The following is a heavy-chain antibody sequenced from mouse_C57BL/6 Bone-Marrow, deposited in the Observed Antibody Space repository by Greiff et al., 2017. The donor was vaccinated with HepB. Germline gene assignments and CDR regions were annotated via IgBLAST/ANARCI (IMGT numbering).Heavy chain of an antibody. V-gene: IGHV1-62-2*01. CDR3: ARHEVAITTVVARYFDV. J-gene: IGHJ1*03. CDR2: FYPGSGSI. D-gene: IGHD1-1*01. Sequence: QVQLQQSGAELVKPGASVKLSCKASGYTFTEYTIHWVKQRSGQGLEWIGWFYPGSGSIKYNEKFKDKATLTADKSSSTVYMELSRLTSEDSAVYFGARHEVAITTVVARYFDVWGTGTTVTVSS. CDR1: GYTFTEYT.